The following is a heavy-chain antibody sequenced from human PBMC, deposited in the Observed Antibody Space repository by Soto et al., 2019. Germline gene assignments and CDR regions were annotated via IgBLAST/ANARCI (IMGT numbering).Heavy chain of an antibody. J-gene: IGHJ3*02. Sequence: QVQLVESGGGVVQPGRSLRLSCAASGFTFSSYGMHWVRQAPGKGLEWVAVISYDGSNKYYADSVKGRFTISRDNSKNTRYLQMNSLRAEDTAVYYCAKMAPKYCSGGSCSQGNDAFDIWGQGTMVTVSS. CDR3: AKMAPKYCSGGSCSQGNDAFDI. CDR2: ISYDGSNK. D-gene: IGHD2-15*01. CDR1: GFTFSSYG. V-gene: IGHV3-30*18.